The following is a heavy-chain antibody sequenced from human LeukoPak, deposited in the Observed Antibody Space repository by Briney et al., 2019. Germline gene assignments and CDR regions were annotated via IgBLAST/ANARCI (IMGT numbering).Heavy chain of an antibody. D-gene: IGHD2-15*01. V-gene: IGHV1-18*01. J-gene: IGHJ5*02. CDR2: ISAYNGNT. CDR1: GYTFTSYG. CDR3: ARDIPGPAATRGHDWFDP. Sequence: GASVKVSCKASGYTFTSYGISWVRQAPGQGLEWMGWISAYNGNTNYAQKLQGRVTMTTDTSTSTAYMELRSLRSDDTAVYYCARDIPGPAATRGHDWFDPWGQGTLVTVSS.